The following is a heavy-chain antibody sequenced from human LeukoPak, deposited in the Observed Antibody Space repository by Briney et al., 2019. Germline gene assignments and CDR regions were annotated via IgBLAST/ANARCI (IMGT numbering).Heavy chain of an antibody. Sequence: ASVKVSCKASGYTFTGYYMHWVRQAPGQGLEWMGWINPNSGGTNYAQKFQGRVTMTRDTSISTAYMELSRLRSDDTAVYYCARQKAAVAGSGWFDPWGQGTLVTVSS. V-gene: IGHV1-2*02. D-gene: IGHD6-19*01. CDR3: ARQKAAVAGSGWFDP. CDR2: INPNSGGT. J-gene: IGHJ5*02. CDR1: GYTFTGYY.